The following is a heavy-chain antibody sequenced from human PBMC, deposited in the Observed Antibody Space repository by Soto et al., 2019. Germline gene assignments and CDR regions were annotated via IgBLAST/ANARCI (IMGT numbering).Heavy chain of an antibody. CDR3: AAASSSSSHYYYYGMDV. J-gene: IGHJ6*02. Sequence: ASVKVSCKASGYTFTTYDIYWMRQATGQGLEWMGWMNPYTGNTGYAQKFQERVTITRDMSTSTAYMELSSLRSEDTAVYYCAAASSSSSHYYYYGMDVWGQGTTVTVSS. CDR2: MNPYTGNT. V-gene: IGHV1-8*01. CDR1: GYTFTTYD. D-gene: IGHD6-6*01.